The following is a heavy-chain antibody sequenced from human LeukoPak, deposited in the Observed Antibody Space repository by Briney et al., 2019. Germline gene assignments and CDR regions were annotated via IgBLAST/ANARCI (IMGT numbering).Heavy chain of an antibody. V-gene: IGHV3-53*01. J-gene: IGHJ3*02. Sequence: PGGSLRLSCTVSGFTVSSNSMSWVRQAPGEGLEWVSFYSDNTHYSDSVKGRFTISRDNSKNTLYLQMNSLRAEDTAVYYCARSDGYGLVGIWGQGTMVTVSS. CDR1: GFTVSSNS. D-gene: IGHD3-10*01. CDR2: YSDNT. CDR3: ARSDGYGLVGI.